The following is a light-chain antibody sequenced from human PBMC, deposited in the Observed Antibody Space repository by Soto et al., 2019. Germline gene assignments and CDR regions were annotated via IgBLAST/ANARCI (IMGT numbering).Light chain of an antibody. V-gene: IGKV3-20*01. CDR1: QSVSSSY. CDR3: QQYGSSPRT. Sequence: EIVLTQSPGTLSLSPGERATLSCRASQSVSSSYLAWYQQKPGQAPRLLIYGASSRATGIPDRFSGSGSGTDFTLTISRLEPEDWAVYYCQQYGSSPRTFGQGTKLEIK. CDR2: GAS. J-gene: IGKJ2*01.